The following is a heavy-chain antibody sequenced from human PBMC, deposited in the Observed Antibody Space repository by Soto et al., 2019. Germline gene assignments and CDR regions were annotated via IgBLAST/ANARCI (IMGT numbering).Heavy chain of an antibody. CDR3: ARERPDGSRLDP. V-gene: IGHV1-46*03. Sequence: ASVKGSCKASGYTFTSYYMHWVRQAPGQGLEWMGIINPSGGSTSYAQKFQGRVTMTRDTSTSTVYMELSSVTAADTAVYYCARERPDGSRLDPWGQGTLVTVSS. J-gene: IGHJ5*02. D-gene: IGHD6-13*01. CDR1: GYTFTSYY. CDR2: INPSGGST.